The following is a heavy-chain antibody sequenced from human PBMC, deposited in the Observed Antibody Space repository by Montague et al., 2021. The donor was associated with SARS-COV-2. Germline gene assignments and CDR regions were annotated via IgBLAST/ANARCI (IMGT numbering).Heavy chain of an antibody. CDR1: GGSISSDY. CDR3: AREDRWNWFDP. CDR2: IYYRGAT. D-gene: IGHD5-24*01. J-gene: IGHJ5*02. Sequence: SETLSLTCIVSGGSISSDYWRWIRQSPGKGLEWIGYIYYRGATNYNPSLKSRVTFSVDTSKNQFSLKLISVTAADTAVYFCAREDRWNWFDPWGQGVLVTVSS. V-gene: IGHV4-59*01.